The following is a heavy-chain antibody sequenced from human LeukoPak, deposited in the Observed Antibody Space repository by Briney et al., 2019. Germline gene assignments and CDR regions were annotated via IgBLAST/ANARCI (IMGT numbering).Heavy chain of an antibody. Sequence: GASVKVSCKASGYTFTSYGISWVRQAPGQGLEWMGWISAYNGNTNYAQRLQGRVTMTRDTSTSTVYMELSSLRSEDTAVYYCARQAQWPSYFDYWGQGTLVTVSS. CDR3: ARQAQWPSYFDY. CDR2: ISAYNGNT. J-gene: IGHJ4*02. CDR1: GYTFTSYG. V-gene: IGHV1-18*01. D-gene: IGHD6-19*01.